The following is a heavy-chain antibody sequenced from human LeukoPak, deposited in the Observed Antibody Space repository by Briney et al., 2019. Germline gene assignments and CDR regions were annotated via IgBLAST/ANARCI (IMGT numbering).Heavy chain of an antibody. CDR1: GLTFSSYG. CDR3: AKDHDYGDYRSYFDY. Sequence: GGSLRLSCAASGLTFSSYGMHWVRQAPGKGLEWVAVISYDGSNKYYADSVKGRFTISRDNSKNTLYLQMNSLRAEDTAVYYCAKDHDYGDYRSYFDYWGQGTLVTVSS. V-gene: IGHV3-30*18. J-gene: IGHJ4*02. CDR2: ISYDGSNK. D-gene: IGHD4-17*01.